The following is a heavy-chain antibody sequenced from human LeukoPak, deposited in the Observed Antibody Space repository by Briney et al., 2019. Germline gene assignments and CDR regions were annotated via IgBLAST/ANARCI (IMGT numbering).Heavy chain of an antibody. CDR3: AIAPVTSCRGAYCYPFDS. CDR1: GFTLSTYA. CDR2: TSSSDAGT. D-gene: IGHD2-21*01. J-gene: IGHJ4*02. Sequence: GGSLRLSCAASGFTLSTYAMSWVRQTPGKGLEWVAATSSSDAGTYHADSVRGRFTISRDNSKNTLYLQMNSLRAEDAAVYFCAIAPVTSCRGAYCYPFDSWGQGTLVTVSP. V-gene: IGHV3-23*01.